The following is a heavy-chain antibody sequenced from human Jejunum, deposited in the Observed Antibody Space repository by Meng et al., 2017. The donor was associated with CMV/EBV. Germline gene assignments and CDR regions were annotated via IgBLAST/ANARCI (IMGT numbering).Heavy chain of an antibody. D-gene: IGHD4-17*01. Sequence: TVTGGSINDYSWSWIRQSPGKGLEWIGYIYYSGATRYNPSLESRVSISIDTSKTHFSLKVTSVTAADTAMYYCARDNGDYYYGMDVWGQGTPVTVSS. CDR1: GGSINDYS. V-gene: IGHV4-59*01. CDR2: IYYSGAT. J-gene: IGHJ6*02. CDR3: ARDNGDYYYGMDV.